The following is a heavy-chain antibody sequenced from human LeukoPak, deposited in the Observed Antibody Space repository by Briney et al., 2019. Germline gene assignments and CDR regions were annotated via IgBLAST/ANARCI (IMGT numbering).Heavy chain of an antibody. CDR3: ARASGSYTT. J-gene: IGHJ5*02. V-gene: IGHV3-48*03. CDR1: GFTFSSYE. CDR2: ISSSGSTI. D-gene: IGHD1-26*01. Sequence: PGGPLRLSCAASGFTFSSYEMNWVRQAPGKGLEWISYISSSGSTIYYADSVKGRFSISRDNAKNSLYLQMNSLRAEDTAAYYCARASGSYTTWGQGTLVTVSS.